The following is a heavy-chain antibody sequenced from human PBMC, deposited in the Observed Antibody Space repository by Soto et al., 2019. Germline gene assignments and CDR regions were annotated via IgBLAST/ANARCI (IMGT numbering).Heavy chain of an antibody. CDR2: ISAHNGNT. J-gene: IGHJ4*02. D-gene: IGHD3-10*01. CDR1: GYTFSTYG. CDR3: TRERGVVEGDY. Sequence: QVQLVQSGAEVKKPGASVKVSCKASGYTFSTYGIIWVRQAPGQGLEWMGWISAHNGNTDYAHKVQGRVTMTTDTSTSTAYLELRSLISDDTAVYYCTRERGVVEGDYWCQGTLVTVSS. V-gene: IGHV1-18*01.